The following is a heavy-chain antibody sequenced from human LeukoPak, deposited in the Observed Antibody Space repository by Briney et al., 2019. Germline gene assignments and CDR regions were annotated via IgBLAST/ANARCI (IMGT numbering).Heavy chain of an antibody. CDR2: MNPNSGNT. Sequence: ASVKVSSKASGYTFTSYDINWVRQATGQGLEWMGWMNPNSGNTGYAQKFQGRVTMTRNTSISTAYMELSSLRSEDTAVYYCARGGGGIAVAGRDFDYWGQGTLVTVSS. CDR3: ARGGGGIAVAGRDFDY. D-gene: IGHD6-19*01. J-gene: IGHJ4*02. CDR1: GYTFTSYD. V-gene: IGHV1-8*01.